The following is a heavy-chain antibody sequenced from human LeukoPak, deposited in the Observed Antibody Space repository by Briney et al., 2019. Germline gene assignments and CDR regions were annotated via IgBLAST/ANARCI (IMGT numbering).Heavy chain of an antibody. CDR3: AREQGYSYGPNDAFDI. V-gene: IGHV3-21*01. CDR2: ISTSSSYI. CDR1: GFTFSSFG. Sequence: GGSLRLSCAASGFTFSSFGMNWVRQAPGKGLEWVASISTSSSYIYYADSVKGRFTISRDNAKNSLYLQMNSLRAEDTAMYYCAREQGYSYGPNDAFDIWGQGTMVTVSS. D-gene: IGHD5-18*01. J-gene: IGHJ3*02.